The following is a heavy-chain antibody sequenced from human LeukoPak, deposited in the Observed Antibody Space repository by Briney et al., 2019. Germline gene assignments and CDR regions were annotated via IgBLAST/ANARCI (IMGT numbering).Heavy chain of an antibody. CDR2: INTNTGNP. Sequence: ASVTVSCTASGYTFTSYAMNWVRQAPGQGLEWMGWINTNTGNPTYAQGFTGRFVFSLDTSVSTAYLQISSLKAEDTAVYYCARDSDVTSGFYYFDYWGQGTLVTVSS. J-gene: IGHJ4*02. V-gene: IGHV7-4-1*02. CDR1: GYTFTSYA. D-gene: IGHD3-3*01. CDR3: ARDSDVTSGFYYFDY.